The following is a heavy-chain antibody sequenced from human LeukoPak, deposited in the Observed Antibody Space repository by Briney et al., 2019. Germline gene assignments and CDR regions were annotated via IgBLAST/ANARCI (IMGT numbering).Heavy chain of an antibody. CDR1: GGSFSAYY. D-gene: IGHD2-21*01. Sequence: PSETLSLTCAVYGGSFSAYYWNWIRQAPGKGLEWIGEINHSGSTNYNPSLKSRATISGDTSKNQFSLKLSSVTAADTAVYYCARGVVIAPQTFDYWGQGTLVTVSS. CDR2: INHSGST. V-gene: IGHV4-34*01. CDR3: ARGVVIAPQTFDY. J-gene: IGHJ4*02.